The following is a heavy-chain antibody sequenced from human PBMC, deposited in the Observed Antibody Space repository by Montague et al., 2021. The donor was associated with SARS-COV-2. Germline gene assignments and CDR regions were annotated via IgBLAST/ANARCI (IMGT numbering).Heavy chain of an antibody. V-gene: IGHV4-59*01. CDR2: IYYSGRT. Sequence: SETLSLTCTVSGGSISSYYWSWIRQPPGKGLELIGYIYYSGRTNYNPSPKSRVTISVDTSKNQFSLKLSSVTAADTAVYYCARGGYYDYAFDIWGQGTMVTVSS. CDR1: GGSISSYY. J-gene: IGHJ3*02. D-gene: IGHD3-22*01. CDR3: ARGGYYDYAFDI.